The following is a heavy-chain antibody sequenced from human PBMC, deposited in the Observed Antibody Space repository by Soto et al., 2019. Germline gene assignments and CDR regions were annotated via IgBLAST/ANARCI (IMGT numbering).Heavy chain of an antibody. J-gene: IGHJ6*02. CDR3: AMVDNYVTPTPQDV. CDR1: GYTFTRSG. V-gene: IGHV1-18*01. CDR2: INPDNGNT. Sequence: ASVKVSCKASGYTFTRSGISWVRQAPGQGLEWLGWINPDNGNTNYASKVQGRLTMTTDTSTSTAYMDLGSLTSDDTAVYYCAMVDNYVTPTPQDVWGQGTTVTVSS. D-gene: IGHD3-16*01.